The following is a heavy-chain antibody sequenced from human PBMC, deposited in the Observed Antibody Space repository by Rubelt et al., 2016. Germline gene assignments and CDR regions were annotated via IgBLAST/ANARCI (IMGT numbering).Heavy chain of an antibody. V-gene: IGHV1-3*01. Sequence: QVQLVQSGGEVKKPGASLKVSCKTSGYTFTSYAMHWVRQAPGQRLEWMGWMNAGNGNTRYSQKFQGRGTITRATSASTAYMELGSLGSDDTAVYCCARDGYFDLWGRGTLVTVSS. J-gene: IGHJ2*01. CDR2: MNAGNGNT. CDR3: ARDGYFDL. CDR1: GYTFTSYA.